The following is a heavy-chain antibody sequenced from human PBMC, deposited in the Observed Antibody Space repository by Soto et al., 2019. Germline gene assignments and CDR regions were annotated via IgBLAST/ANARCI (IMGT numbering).Heavy chain of an antibody. V-gene: IGHV1-69*13. CDR2: IIPIFGTA. CDR3: ARAPYDILTGYYSGYYFDY. Sequence: SVRVSCKASGGTFSSYAISWVRQAPGQGLEWMGGIIPIFGTANYAQKFQGRVTITADESTSTAYMELSSLRSEDTAVYYCARAPYDILTGYYSGYYFDYWGQGALVTVSS. D-gene: IGHD3-9*01. J-gene: IGHJ4*02. CDR1: GGTFSSYA.